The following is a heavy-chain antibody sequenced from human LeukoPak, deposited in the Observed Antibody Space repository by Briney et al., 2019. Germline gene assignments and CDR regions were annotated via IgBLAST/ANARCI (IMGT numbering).Heavy chain of an antibody. J-gene: IGHJ4*02. V-gene: IGHV3-20*04. D-gene: IGHD3-3*01. CDR3: ARGRITIFGVVLRY. CDR1: GFTFDDYG. CDR2: INWNGGST. Sequence: GGSLRLSCAASGFTFDDYGMSWVRQAPGKGLEWVSGINWNGGSTGYADSVKGRFTISRDNAKNSLYLQMNSLRAEDTAVYYCARGRITIFGVVLRYWGQGTLVTVFS.